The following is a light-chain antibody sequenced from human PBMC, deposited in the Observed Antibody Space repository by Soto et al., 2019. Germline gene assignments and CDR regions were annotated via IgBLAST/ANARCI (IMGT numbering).Light chain of an antibody. CDR1: QSVSTY. Sequence: EIVLTQSPATLSLSPGETATLSCRASQSVSTYLAWYQQKPGQAPRLLFYAASNRATGIPPRFSGSGSGTDFTLTISSLEPEDFAVYYCQQRLVWPLTFGGGTKVEIK. V-gene: IGKV3-11*01. J-gene: IGKJ4*01. CDR2: AAS. CDR3: QQRLVWPLT.